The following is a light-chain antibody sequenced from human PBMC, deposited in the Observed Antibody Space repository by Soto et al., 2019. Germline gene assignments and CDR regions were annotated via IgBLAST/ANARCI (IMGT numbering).Light chain of an antibody. V-gene: IGKV3-20*01. J-gene: IGKJ5*01. CDR3: QVYGPSPPIT. CDR2: GVS. CDR1: QSVSSN. Sequence: EIVMTQSPATLSVSPGERATLSCRASQSVSSNLAWYQQKPGQAPRLLIYGVSTRATGIPDRFTGSGSGTDFTLTISRLEPEDFAVFYCQVYGPSPPITFGQGTRLEIK.